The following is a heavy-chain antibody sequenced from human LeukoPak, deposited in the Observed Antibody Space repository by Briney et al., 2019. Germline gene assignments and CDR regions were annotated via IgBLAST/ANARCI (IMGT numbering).Heavy chain of an antibody. D-gene: IGHD1-26*01. CDR3: ARDRGSLGDYYYGMDV. CDR2: IYTSGST. CDR1: GGSISSYY. V-gene: IGHV4-4*07. Sequence: PSETLSLTCTVSGGSISSYYWSWIRQPAGKGLEWIGRIYTSGSTNYNPSLKSRVTISVDTSKNQFSLKLSSVTAADTAVYYCARDRGSLGDYYYGMDVWGQGTTVTVSS. J-gene: IGHJ6*02.